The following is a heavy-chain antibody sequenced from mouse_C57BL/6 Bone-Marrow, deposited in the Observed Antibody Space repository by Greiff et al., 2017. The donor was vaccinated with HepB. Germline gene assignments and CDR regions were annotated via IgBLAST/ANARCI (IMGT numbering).Heavy chain of an antibody. V-gene: IGHV14-2*01. CDR3: ALRGTAQAPAWFAY. J-gene: IGHJ3*01. CDR1: GFNIKDYY. D-gene: IGHD3-2*02. Sequence: DVKLQESGAELVKPGASVKLSCTASGFNIKDYYMHWVKQRTEQGLEWIGRIDPEDGETKYAPKFQGKATITADTSSNTAYLQLSSLTSEDTAVDYCALRGTAQAPAWFAYWGQGTLVTVSA. CDR2: IDPEDGET.